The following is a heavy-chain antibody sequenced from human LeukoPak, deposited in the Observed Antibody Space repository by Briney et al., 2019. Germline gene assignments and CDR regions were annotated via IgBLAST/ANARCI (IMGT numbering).Heavy chain of an antibody. Sequence: GGSLRLSCAASGFTFSSYDMHWVRQATGKSLEWVSAIGTAGDTYYPGSVKGRFTISRENAKNSLYLQMNSLRAGDTAVYYCAKSSSYYYYGMDVWGQGTTVTVSS. D-gene: IGHD2-2*01. CDR1: GFTFSSYD. CDR3: AKSSSYYYYGMDV. CDR2: IGTAGDT. J-gene: IGHJ6*02. V-gene: IGHV3-13*01.